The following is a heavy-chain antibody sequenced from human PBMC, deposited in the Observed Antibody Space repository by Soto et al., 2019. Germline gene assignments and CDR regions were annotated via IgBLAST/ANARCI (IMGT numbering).Heavy chain of an antibody. CDR3: AKYYMVTRSPFDY. V-gene: IGHV3-23*01. Sequence: GGSLRLSCAASGFTFSSYAMSWVRQAPGKGLEWVSSITSTGDRAYYADSVKGRFTVSRDNSKNTLYLQMNSLRAEDTTVFYCAKYYMVTRSPFDYWGQGTLVTVSS. J-gene: IGHJ4*02. CDR2: ITSTGDRA. D-gene: IGHD5-18*01. CDR1: GFTFSSYA.